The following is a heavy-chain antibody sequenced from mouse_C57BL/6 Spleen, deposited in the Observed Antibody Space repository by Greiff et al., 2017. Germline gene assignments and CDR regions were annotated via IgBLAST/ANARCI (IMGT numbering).Heavy chain of an antibody. CDR3: ARSATVVARDAMDY. CDR1: GYSFTGYY. J-gene: IGHJ4*01. D-gene: IGHD1-1*01. CDR2: INPSTGGT. Sequence: EVKLMESGPELVKPGASVKISCKASGYSFTGYYMNWVKQSPEKSLEWIGEINPSTGGTTYNQKFKAKATLTVDKSSSTAYMHRKSLTSEDSAVYYCARSATVVARDAMDYWGQGTSVTVSS. V-gene: IGHV1-42*01.